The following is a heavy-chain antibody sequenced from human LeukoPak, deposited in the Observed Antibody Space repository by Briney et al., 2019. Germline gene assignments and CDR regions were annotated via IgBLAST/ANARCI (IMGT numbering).Heavy chain of an antibody. D-gene: IGHD3-22*01. CDR1: GFTFSDYY. Sequence: PGGSLRLSCAAPGFTFSDYYMNWIRQAPGKGLEWVSYISSSGSTIYYADSVKGRFTISRDNAKNSLYLQMNSLRAEDTAVYYCAREYDSSGYYYFDYWGQGTLVTVSS. J-gene: IGHJ4*02. CDR3: AREYDSSGYYYFDY. V-gene: IGHV3-11*01. CDR2: ISSSGSTI.